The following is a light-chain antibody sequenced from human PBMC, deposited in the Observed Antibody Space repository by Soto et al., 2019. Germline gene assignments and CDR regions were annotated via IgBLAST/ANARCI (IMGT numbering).Light chain of an antibody. V-gene: IGLV1-51*01. J-gene: IGLJ3*02. CDR3: GSWDRSLRGWV. CDR1: SSNIGNNH. CDR2: DNN. Sequence: QSVLTQPPSVSAAPGQKVTVSCSGSSSNIGNNHVSWYQHLPGTAPKVLIYDNNKRPSGIPDRFSGSKSATSATLDITGLQTGDEADYYCGSWDRSLRGWVFDGGTKVTVL.